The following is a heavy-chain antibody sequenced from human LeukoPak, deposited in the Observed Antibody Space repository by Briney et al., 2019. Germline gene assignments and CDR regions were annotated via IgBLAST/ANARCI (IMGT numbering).Heavy chain of an antibody. D-gene: IGHD6-19*01. V-gene: IGHV3-15*01. Sequence: GGSLRLSCAASGFTFSNAWMSWVRQAPGKGLEWVGRIKSKTDGGTTDYAAPVKGRFTISRDNAKNSLYLQMNSLRAEDTAVYYCARGRVISSGKDYWGQGTLVTVSS. J-gene: IGHJ4*02. CDR2: IKSKTDGGTT. CDR1: GFTFSNAW. CDR3: ARGRVISSGKDY.